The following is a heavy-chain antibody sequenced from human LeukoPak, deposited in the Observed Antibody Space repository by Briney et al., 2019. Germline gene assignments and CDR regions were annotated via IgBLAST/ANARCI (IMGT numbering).Heavy chain of an antibody. D-gene: IGHD2-2*01. CDR2: ISGSGGST. Sequence: GGSLRLSCAAPGFTFSCYAMSWFRQAPGKGLKGVSPISGSGGSTYYADSVKGRFTISRDNSKNTLYLQMNSLRAEDTAVYYCAKDLKEVVPAADCFDYWGQGTLVTVSS. CDR1: GFTFSCYA. V-gene: IGHV3-23*01. J-gene: IGHJ4*02. CDR3: AKDLKEVVPAADCFDY.